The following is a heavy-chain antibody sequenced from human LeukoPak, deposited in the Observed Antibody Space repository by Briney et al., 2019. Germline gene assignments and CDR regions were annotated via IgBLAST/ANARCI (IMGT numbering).Heavy chain of an antibody. CDR3: ARYMSVFGGGDWLDP. V-gene: IGHV3-23*01. D-gene: IGHD2-15*01. CDR2: ISGSGGGT. J-gene: IGHJ5*02. Sequence: GSLRLSCAVSGITLSNYAMSWVRQAPGKGLEWVAGISGSGGGTNYADSVKGRFTISRDNSKNTLYLQMNSLRAEDTAVYYCARYMSVFGGGDWLDPWGQGTLVTVSS. CDR1: GITLSNYA.